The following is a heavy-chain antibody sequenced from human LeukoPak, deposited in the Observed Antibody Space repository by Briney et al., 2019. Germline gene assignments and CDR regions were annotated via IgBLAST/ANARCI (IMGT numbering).Heavy chain of an antibody. D-gene: IGHD3-16*02. J-gene: IGHJ4*02. CDR2: ISDSGGST. V-gene: IGHV3-23*01. Sequence: GGSLRLSCAASGFTFDSYGMSWVRQAPGKGLEWVSGISDSGGSTYYADSVEGRFTISSDNSKNTLYLQMNSLRADDTAVYYCARDLRKSGGYLDYWGQGTLVTGSS. CDR1: GFTFDSYG. CDR3: ARDLRKSGGYLDY.